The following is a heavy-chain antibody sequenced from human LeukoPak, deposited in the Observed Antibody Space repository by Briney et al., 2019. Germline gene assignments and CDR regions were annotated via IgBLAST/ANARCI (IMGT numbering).Heavy chain of an antibody. V-gene: IGHV3-20*04. CDR2: INWNGGST. CDR1: GFTVSGDY. CDR3: ARGPRYYYDSSGYFYYFDY. J-gene: IGHJ4*02. Sequence: GGSLRLSCAVSGFTVSGDYMSWVRQAPGKGLEWVSGINWNGGSTGYADSVKGRFTISRDNAKNSLYLQMNSLRAEDTALYYCARGPRYYYDSSGYFYYFDYWGQGTLVTVSS. D-gene: IGHD3-22*01.